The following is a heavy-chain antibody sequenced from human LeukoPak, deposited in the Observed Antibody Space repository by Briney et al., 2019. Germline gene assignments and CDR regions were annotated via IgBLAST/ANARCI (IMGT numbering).Heavy chain of an antibody. J-gene: IGHJ6*03. CDR2: IYDSGSA. CDR1: GVSINSHY. Sequence: SETLSLTCTVSGVSINSHYWSWIRQPPGKGLEWIGFIYDSGSANYKSSLESRVTMTVDMSKNQFSLKLNSVTAADTAVYYCARVLQNYYHLDVWGKGTTVTVSS. V-gene: IGHV4-59*11. CDR3: ARVLQNYYHLDV. D-gene: IGHD3-3*01.